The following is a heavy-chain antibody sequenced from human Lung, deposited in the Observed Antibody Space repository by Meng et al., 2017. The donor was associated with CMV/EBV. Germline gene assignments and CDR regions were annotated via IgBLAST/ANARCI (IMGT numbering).Heavy chain of an antibody. CDR2: ITPILGIA. CDR3: ARVGYSGSYFTDY. J-gene: IGHJ4*02. Sequence: SVKVSCKASGGTFSSYTISWVRQAPGQGLEWMGRITPILGIANYAQKFQGRVTITADKSTSTAYMELSSLRSEDTAVYYCARVGYSGSYFTDYWGQGTLVTVSS. CDR1: GGTFSSYT. D-gene: IGHD1-26*01. V-gene: IGHV1-69*02.